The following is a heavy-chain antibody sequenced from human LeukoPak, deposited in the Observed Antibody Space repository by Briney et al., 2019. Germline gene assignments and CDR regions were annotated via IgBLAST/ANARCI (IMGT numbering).Heavy chain of an antibody. CDR3: AILARVVPAAMDFDY. J-gene: IGHJ4*02. CDR1: GGSFSGYY. Sequence: SETLSLTCAVYGGSFSGYYWSWIRQPPGKGLEWIGEINHSGSTNYNPSLKSRVTISVDTSKNQFSLKLSSVTAADTAVYYCAILARVVPAAMDFDYWGQGTLVTVSS. CDR2: INHSGST. D-gene: IGHD2-2*01. V-gene: IGHV4-34*01.